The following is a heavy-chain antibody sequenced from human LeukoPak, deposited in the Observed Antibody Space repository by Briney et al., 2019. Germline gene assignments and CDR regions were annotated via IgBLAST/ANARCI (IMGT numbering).Heavy chain of an antibody. Sequence: PVKVSCKASGGTFSSYAISWVRQAPGQGLEWMGGIIPIFGTANYAQKFQGRVTITADKSTSTAYMELSSLRSEDTAVYYCAREWGRGYSYGSSYYFDYWGQGTLVTVSS. J-gene: IGHJ4*02. CDR3: AREWGRGYSYGSSYYFDY. D-gene: IGHD5-18*01. CDR2: IIPIFGTA. V-gene: IGHV1-69*06. CDR1: GGTFSSYA.